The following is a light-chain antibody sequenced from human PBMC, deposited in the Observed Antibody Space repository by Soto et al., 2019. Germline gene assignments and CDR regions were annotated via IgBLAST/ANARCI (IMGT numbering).Light chain of an antibody. J-gene: IGKJ1*01. CDR2: DVY. CDR1: QIITSW. V-gene: IGKV1-5*01. CDR3: KQYNSFPGT. Sequence: DIQMTQSPSILSASVGDSVTITCRASQIITSWLAWYQQKPGKAPKLLISDVYNLESGVPSRFSGSGYGTEFTLTIRSLQPDDFATYYCKQYNSFPGTFGLGTKVDIK.